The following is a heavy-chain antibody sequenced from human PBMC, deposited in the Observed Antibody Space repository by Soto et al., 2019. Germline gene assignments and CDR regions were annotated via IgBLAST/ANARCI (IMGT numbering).Heavy chain of an antibody. V-gene: IGHV3-74*03. CDR3: AKGYTNDQHNWFDP. CDR1: GFTLSNDW. CDR2: INSDGSST. Sequence: EVQLVESGGGLVQPGGSLRLSCAASGFTLSNDWMHWVRQAPGKGLEWVSRINSDGSSTTYAASVKGRFTISRDNAENTLYLQMNSLRAEDAAVYCCAKGYTNDQHNWFDPWGQGTLVTVSS. J-gene: IGHJ5*02. D-gene: IGHD5-18*01.